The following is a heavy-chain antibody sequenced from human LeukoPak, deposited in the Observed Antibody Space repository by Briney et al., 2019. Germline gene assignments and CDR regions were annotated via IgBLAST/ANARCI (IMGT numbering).Heavy chain of an antibody. D-gene: IGHD3-22*01. V-gene: IGHV3-30*03. CDR1: GLTFSGYG. CDR2: ILSDGSNK. Sequence: GGSLRLSCAASGLTFSGYGMHWVRQAPGKGLEWVAVILSDGSNKYYADSVKGRFTISRDNSKNTLYLQMNSLKTDDTAVYYCVAGYYYDSSGYYYWSYWGQGTLVTVSS. CDR3: VAGYYYDSSGYYYWSY. J-gene: IGHJ4*02.